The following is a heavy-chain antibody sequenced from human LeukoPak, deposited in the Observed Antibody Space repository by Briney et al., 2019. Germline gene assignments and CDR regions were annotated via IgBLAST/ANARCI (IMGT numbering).Heavy chain of an antibody. D-gene: IGHD6-19*01. CDR1: GFTFSSNW. J-gene: IGHJ4*02. CDR3: ARDRYSSGWYVCYFDY. Sequence: GGSLRLSCAASGFTFSSNWMSWVRQAPGKGLEWVANIKQDGSEKYYVDSVKGRFTISRDNAKNSLYLQMNSLRAGDTAVYYCARDRYSSGWYVCYFDYWGQGTLVTVSS. CDR2: IKQDGSEK. V-gene: IGHV3-7*01.